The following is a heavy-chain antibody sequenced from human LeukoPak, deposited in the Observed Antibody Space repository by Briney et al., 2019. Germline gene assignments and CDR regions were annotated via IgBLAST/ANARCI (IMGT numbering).Heavy chain of an antibody. V-gene: IGHV4-59*01. CDR3: ARGRSGSYLGY. Sequence: SETLSLTCTVSGGSISSYYWSWIRQPPGKELEWIGYIYYSGSTNYNPSLKSRVTISVDTSKNQFSLKLSSVTAADTAVYYCARGRSGSYLGYWGQGTLVTVSS. J-gene: IGHJ4*02. D-gene: IGHD1-26*01. CDR2: IYYSGST. CDR1: GGSISSYY.